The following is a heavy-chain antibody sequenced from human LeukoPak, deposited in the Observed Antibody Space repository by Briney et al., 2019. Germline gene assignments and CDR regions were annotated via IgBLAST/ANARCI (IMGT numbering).Heavy chain of an antibody. CDR1: GFTFSSYA. D-gene: IGHD2-8*02. J-gene: IGHJ4*02. CDR2: ISGSDGST. CDR3: TNLLLASPANDS. V-gene: IGHV3-23*01. Sequence: GGSLRLSCAASGFTFSSYAMTWVRQAPGKGLEWVPTISGSDGSTYYADSLKGRFTISRDNSKNTLHLQMNSLRDDDTAVYYCTNLLLASPANDSWGQGTLVTVSS.